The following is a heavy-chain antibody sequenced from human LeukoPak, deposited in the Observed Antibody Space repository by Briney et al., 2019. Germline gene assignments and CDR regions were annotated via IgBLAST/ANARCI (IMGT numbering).Heavy chain of an antibody. CDR1: GFTFSSYS. D-gene: IGHD3-9*01. CDR3: ARDGGILTGYALDY. V-gene: IGHV3-21*01. J-gene: IGHJ4*02. CDR2: ISSSSSYI. Sequence: GGSLRLSCAASGFTFSSYSMNWVRQAPGKGLEWVSSISSSSSYIYYADSVKGRFTISRDNAKNSLYLQMNSLRAEDTAVYYCARDGGILTGYALDYWGQGTLVTVSS.